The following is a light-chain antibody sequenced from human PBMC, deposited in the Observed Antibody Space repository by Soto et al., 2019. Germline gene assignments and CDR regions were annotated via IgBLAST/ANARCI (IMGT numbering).Light chain of an antibody. J-gene: IGKJ1*01. CDR3: QQYGSSPWT. CDR1: QSIDKNY. V-gene: IGKV3-20*01. Sequence: EIVLTQSPGTLSLSPGERATLSCRASQSIDKNYLTWYQQKPGQAPRVLIYDASTRATGIPDRFSGSGSGTDFTLTISRLEPEDFAVYYCQQYGSSPWTFGQGTKVDIK. CDR2: DAS.